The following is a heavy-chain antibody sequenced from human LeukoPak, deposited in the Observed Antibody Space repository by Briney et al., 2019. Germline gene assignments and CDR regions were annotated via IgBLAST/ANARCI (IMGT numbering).Heavy chain of an antibody. Sequence: PSETLSLTCAVYGGSFSGYYWSWIRQPPGKGLEWIGEINHSGSTNYNPSLKSRATISVDTSKNQFSLKLSSVTAADTAVYYCARGPPPLGYCSGGSCYSMRNWFDPWGQGTLVTVSS. V-gene: IGHV4-34*01. J-gene: IGHJ5*02. D-gene: IGHD2-15*01. CDR3: ARGPPPLGYCSGGSCYSMRNWFDP. CDR2: INHSGST. CDR1: GGSFSGYY.